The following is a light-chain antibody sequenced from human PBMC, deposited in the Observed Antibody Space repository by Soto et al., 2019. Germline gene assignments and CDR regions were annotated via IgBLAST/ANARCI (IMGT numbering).Light chain of an antibody. Sequence: DIQMTQSPSTLSASVGDRVTITCRASQSISSWLAWYQQKPGKAPNLLIYKASSLESGVPSRFSGSGSGTEFTLTISCLQPDDFATYYCQQYNSYSLTFGGGTKVEIK. V-gene: IGKV1-5*03. CDR3: QQYNSYSLT. J-gene: IGKJ4*01. CDR1: QSISSW. CDR2: KAS.